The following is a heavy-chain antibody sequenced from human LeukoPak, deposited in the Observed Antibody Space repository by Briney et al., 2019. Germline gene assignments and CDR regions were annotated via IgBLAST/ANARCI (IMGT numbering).Heavy chain of an antibody. CDR2: IHTYTGNP. D-gene: IGHD5-12*01. J-gene: IGHJ4*02. CDR3: ARQYSGYESLYFDS. CDR1: GYTFTNYA. V-gene: IGHV7-4-1*02. Sequence: ASVKVSCKASGYTFTNYAMNWVRQVPGQGLEWMEWIHTYTGNPMYAQGFTGRFVFSLDTSVSTAYLHISSLQAEDTAVYYCARQYSGYESLYFDSWGQGTLVTVSS.